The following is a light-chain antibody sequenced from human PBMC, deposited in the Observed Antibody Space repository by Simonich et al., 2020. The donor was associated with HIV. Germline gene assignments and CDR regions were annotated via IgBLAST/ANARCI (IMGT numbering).Light chain of an antibody. J-gene: IGLJ3*02. CDR2: DVS. CDR3: CSYAGSRTWV. V-gene: IGLV2-11*01. CDR1: SSDVGGYNF. Sequence: QSALTQPRSVSGSPGQSVTISCTGASSDVGGYNFVSWYQQHPGKAPKLRFYDVSKRPYGGPDRFSGSKSGNTASLTISGLQAEDEADYYCCSYAGSRTWVFGGGTKVTVL.